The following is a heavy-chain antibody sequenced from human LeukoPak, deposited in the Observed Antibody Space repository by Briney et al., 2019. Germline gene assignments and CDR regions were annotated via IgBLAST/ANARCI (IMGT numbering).Heavy chain of an antibody. CDR2: IKQDGSEK. D-gene: IGHD3-10*01. J-gene: IGHJ4*02. Sequence: GGSLRLSCAASGFTFSSYWMSWARQAPGKGLEWVANIKQDGSEKYYVDSVKGRFTISRDNAKNSLYLQMNSLRAEDTAVYYCASADYYGSGSYYFGSGYWGQGTLVTVSS. CDR3: ASADYYGSGSYYFGSGY. CDR1: GFTFSSYW. V-gene: IGHV3-7*01.